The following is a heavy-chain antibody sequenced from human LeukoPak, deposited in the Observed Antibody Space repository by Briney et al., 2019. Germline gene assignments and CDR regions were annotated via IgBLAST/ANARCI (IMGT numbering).Heavy chain of an antibody. Sequence: SVKVSCKASAGTFSSYAISWVRQAPGQGLEWMGGIIPIFGTANYAQKFQGGVTITADESTSTAYMELSSLRSEDTAVYYCARAEWRQQLFPFDYWGQGTLVTVSS. J-gene: IGHJ4*02. V-gene: IGHV1-69*13. CDR2: IIPIFGTA. D-gene: IGHD6-6*01. CDR1: AGTFSSYA. CDR3: ARAEWRQQLFPFDY.